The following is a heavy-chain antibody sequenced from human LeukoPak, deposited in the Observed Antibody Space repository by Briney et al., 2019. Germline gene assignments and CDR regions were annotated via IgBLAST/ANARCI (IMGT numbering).Heavy chain of an antibody. V-gene: IGHV6-1*01. Sequence: SQTLSLTCAISGDSVSSNTAAWNWMRQSPSRGLEWLGRTYYRSKWYNDYAVSVKSRISINADTCKNQFSLQLNSVTPEDTAVYYCGRDEGSRWDSWFDPWGQGTLVTVSS. CDR2: TYYRSKWYN. J-gene: IGHJ5*02. D-gene: IGHD3-16*01. CDR3: GRDEGSRWDSWFDP. CDR1: GDSVSSNTAA.